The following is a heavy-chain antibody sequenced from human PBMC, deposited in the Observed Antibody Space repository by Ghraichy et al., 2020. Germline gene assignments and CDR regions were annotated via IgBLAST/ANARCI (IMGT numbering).Heavy chain of an antibody. D-gene: IGHD6-19*01. J-gene: IGHJ3*02. CDR1: GFTFSSYA. CDR3: AKDRSYSSGWYEVPFDAFDI. V-gene: IGHV3-23*01. Sequence: GGSLRLSCAASGFTFSSYAMSWVRQAPGKGLEWVSAISGSGGSTYYADSVKGRFTISRDNSKNTLYLQMNSLRAEDTAVYYCAKDRSYSSGWYEVPFDAFDIWGQGTMVTVSS. CDR2: ISGSGGST.